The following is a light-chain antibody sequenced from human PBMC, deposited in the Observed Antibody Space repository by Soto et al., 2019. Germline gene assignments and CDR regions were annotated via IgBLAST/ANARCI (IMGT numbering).Light chain of an antibody. J-gene: IGLJ2*01. V-gene: IGLV6-57*04. Sequence: NFMLTQPHSVSESPGKTVTISCTRSSGSIASNHVQWYQQRPGSAPTPVIYEDSQRPSGVPDRFSGSIDSSSNSASLTISRLKTEDEADYYCQSFDISNVVFGGGTKVTVL. CDR1: SGSIASNH. CDR2: EDS. CDR3: QSFDISNVV.